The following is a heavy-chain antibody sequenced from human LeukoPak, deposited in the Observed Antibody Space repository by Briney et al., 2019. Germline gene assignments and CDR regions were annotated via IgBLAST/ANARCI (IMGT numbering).Heavy chain of an antibody. CDR3: AREGGWNDFDY. Sequence: GGSLRLSCAASGFTFSTHWMYWVRQAPGKGLEWVSYISSSGNLIHYADSVKGRFTFSRDNARNSLYLQMNSLRADDTAIYYCAREGGWNDFDYWGQGTLVTVSS. D-gene: IGHD1-1*01. CDR1: GFTFSTHW. CDR2: ISSSGNLI. V-gene: IGHV3-48*03. J-gene: IGHJ4*02.